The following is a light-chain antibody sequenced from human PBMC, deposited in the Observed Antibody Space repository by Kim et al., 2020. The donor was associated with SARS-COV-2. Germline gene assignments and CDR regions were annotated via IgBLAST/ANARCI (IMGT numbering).Light chain of an antibody. CDR1: QNISSRY. V-gene: IGKV3-20*01. CDR3: QQYASSPIT. J-gene: IGKJ5*01. CDR2: DAS. Sequence: SPGERATLSCRASQNISSRYIAWYQRKPGQAPRLLIHDASNKATGIPDRFSGSGSGTDFTLTINRLGPEDFAVYYCQQYASSPITFGQGTRLEIK.